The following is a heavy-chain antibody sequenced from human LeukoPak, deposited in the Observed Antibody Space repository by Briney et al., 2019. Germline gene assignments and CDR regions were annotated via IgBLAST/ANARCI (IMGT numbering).Heavy chain of an antibody. Sequence: GGSLRLSCAASGFTFSSYGMHWVRQAPGKGLEWVAVISYDGSNKYYADSVKGRFTISRDNSKNTLYLQMNSLRAEDTAVYYCAKDSVYYDSSGYFDYWGQGTLVTVSS. J-gene: IGHJ4*02. CDR3: AKDSVYYDSSGYFDY. D-gene: IGHD3-22*01. V-gene: IGHV3-30*18. CDR1: GFTFSSYG. CDR2: ISYDGSNK.